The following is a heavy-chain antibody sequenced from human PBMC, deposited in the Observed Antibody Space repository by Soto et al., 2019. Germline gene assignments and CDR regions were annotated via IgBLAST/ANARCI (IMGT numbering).Heavy chain of an antibody. CDR1: GGSISSSSYY. Sequence: SETLSLTCTVSGGSISSSSYYWGWIRQPPGKGLEWIGSIYYSGSTYYNPSLKSRVTISVDTSKNQFSLKLSSVTAADTAVYYCARLNGLRGGWFDPWGQGTLVTVSS. J-gene: IGHJ5*02. D-gene: IGHD2-8*01. CDR3: ARLNGLRGGWFDP. CDR2: IYYSGST. V-gene: IGHV4-39*01.